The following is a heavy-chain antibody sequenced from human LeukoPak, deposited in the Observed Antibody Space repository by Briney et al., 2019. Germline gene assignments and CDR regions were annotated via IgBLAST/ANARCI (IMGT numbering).Heavy chain of an antibody. J-gene: IGHJ4*02. CDR3: AKDREGTTFDN. CDR2: IWYDGSKQ. V-gene: IGHV3-30*02. D-gene: IGHD1-7*01. CDR1: GFTFSNAW. Sequence: PGGSLRLSCAASGFTFSNAWMSWVRQAPGKGLEWVAGIWYDGSKQYYGDSVKGRFTISRDDSKNTVYLQMNSLRAEDAAVYYCAKDREGTTFDNWGQGTLVTVSS.